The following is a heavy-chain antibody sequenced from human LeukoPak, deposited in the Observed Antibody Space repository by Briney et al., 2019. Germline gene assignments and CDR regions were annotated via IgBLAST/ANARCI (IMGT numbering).Heavy chain of an antibody. D-gene: IGHD3-10*01. J-gene: IGHJ4*02. CDR3: ARDRREYPLDY. CDR2: IYYSGST. Sequence: SETLSLTCAVYGGSFSGYYWSWIRQPPGKGLEWIGSIYYSGSTYYNPSLKSRVTISVDTSKNQFSLKLSSVTAADTAAYYCARDRREYPLDYWGQGTLVTVSS. CDR1: GGSFSGYY. V-gene: IGHV4-34*01.